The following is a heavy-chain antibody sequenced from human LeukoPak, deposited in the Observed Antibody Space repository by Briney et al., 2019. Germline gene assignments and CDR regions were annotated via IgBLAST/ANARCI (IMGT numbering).Heavy chain of an antibody. J-gene: IGHJ6*03. CDR2: IYYSGNT. D-gene: IGHD3-10*01. Sequence: PSETLSLTCTVSGDSISSYYWSWIRQPPGKGLEWIGYIYYSGNTKYNPSLKSRVTISVDTSKNQISLKLNSVTAADTAVYYCARAFSGSGSYYSEMLYYYYYMDVWGKGTTVTVSS. CDR3: ARAFSGSGSYYSEMLYYYYYMDV. CDR1: GDSISSYY. V-gene: IGHV4-59*01.